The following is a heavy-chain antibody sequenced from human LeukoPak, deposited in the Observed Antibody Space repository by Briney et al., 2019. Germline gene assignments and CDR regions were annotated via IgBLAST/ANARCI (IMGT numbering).Heavy chain of an antibody. CDR1: GFTFSSYS. CDR3: ARGSEVFRFDY. D-gene: IGHD2-8*01. CDR2: ISSSSSYI. J-gene: IGHJ4*02. V-gene: IGHV3-21*01. Sequence: GGSLRLSCAASGFTFSSYSMNWVRQAPGKGLEWVSSISSSSSYIYYADSVKGRFTISRDNAKNTLYLQMNSLRAEDTAVYYCARGSEVFRFDYWGQGTLVTVSS.